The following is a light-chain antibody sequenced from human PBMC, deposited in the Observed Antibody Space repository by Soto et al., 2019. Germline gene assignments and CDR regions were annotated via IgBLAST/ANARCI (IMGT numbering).Light chain of an antibody. V-gene: IGKV3-15*01. Sequence: EVLRTQSPDTLYVSPGERVTLACRASQSVSDKLAWYQQKPGQGPRLLVYRASTRTLGVPARFSGSESGTELTLTISSLQSEDFATYYCQHYNTYPWTFGQGTKVDIK. CDR1: QSVSDK. CDR3: QHYNTYPWT. J-gene: IGKJ1*01. CDR2: RAS.